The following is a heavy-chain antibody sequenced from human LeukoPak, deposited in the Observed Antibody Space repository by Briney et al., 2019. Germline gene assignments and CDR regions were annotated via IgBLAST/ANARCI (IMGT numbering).Heavy chain of an antibody. CDR2: ISGSGAST. D-gene: IGHD1-26*01. J-gene: IGHJ4*02. V-gene: IGHV3-23*01. CDR3: AKDVGKWESLHFFDY. CDR1: GFTLSTNA. Sequence: GGSLRLSCLTSGFTLSTNAMSWVRQAPGEGLEWISGISGSGASTYYADSVKGRFTISRDDSRNTLYLQMNSLRGDDTAVYYCAKDVGKWESLHFFDYWGQGTLVTVSS.